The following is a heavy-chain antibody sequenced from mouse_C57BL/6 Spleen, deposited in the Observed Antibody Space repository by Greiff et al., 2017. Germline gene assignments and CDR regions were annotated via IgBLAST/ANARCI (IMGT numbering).Heavy chain of an antibody. CDR3: VRHTDGWDFDY. D-gene: IGHD2-3*01. V-gene: IGHV10-1*01. CDR1: GFSFNTYA. CDR2: IRSKSNNYAT. J-gene: IGHJ2*01. Sequence: EVMLVESGGGLVQPKGSLKLSCAASGFSFNTYAMNWVRQAPGKGLEWVARIRSKSNNYATYYADSVKDRFTISRDDSESMLYLQMNNLKTEDTAMYYCVRHTDGWDFDYWGQGTTLTVSS.